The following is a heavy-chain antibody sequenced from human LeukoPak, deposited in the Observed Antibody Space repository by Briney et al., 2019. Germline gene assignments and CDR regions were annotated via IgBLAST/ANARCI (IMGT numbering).Heavy chain of an antibody. CDR2: VYYSGST. CDR3: AKQWLANLAYYFDY. Sequence: SETLSLTCTVSGVSMSHYYWNWIRQPPGRGLEWIGYVYYSGSTKYNVSLKSRATISVDTSQNQFSLKLTSVTAADTAVYYCAKQWLANLAYYFDYWGQGTLVTVSS. CDR1: GVSMSHYY. D-gene: IGHD6-19*01. V-gene: IGHV4-59*01. J-gene: IGHJ4*02.